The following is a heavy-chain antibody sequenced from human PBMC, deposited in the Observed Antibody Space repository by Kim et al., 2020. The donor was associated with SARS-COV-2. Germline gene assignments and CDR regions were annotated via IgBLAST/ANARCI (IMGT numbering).Heavy chain of an antibody. J-gene: IGHJ6*03. V-gene: IGHV1-3*01. CDR2: GNGNT. Sequence: GNGNTKYSQNFQGRVTITGDTSASTAYMELSSLRSEDTAVYYCARTNSMDVWGKGTTVTVSS. CDR3: ARTNSMDV.